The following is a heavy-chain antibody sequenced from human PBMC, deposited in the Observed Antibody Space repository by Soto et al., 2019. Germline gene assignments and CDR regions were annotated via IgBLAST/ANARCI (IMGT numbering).Heavy chain of an antibody. V-gene: IGHV1-2*04. CDR2: INPNSGGT. CDR3: ARGFQRITGTNWFDP. Sequence: ASVKVSCKASGYTFTDYYMHWVRQAPGEGLEWMGWINPNSGGTKYAQKFQGWVTMTRDTSISTAYMELSKLRSDDTAVYYCARGFQRITGTNWFDPWGQGTLVTVSS. J-gene: IGHJ5*02. CDR1: GYTFTDYY. D-gene: IGHD1-20*01.